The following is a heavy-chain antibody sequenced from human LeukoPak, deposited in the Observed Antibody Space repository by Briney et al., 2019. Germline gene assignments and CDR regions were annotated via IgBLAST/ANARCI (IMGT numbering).Heavy chain of an antibody. CDR2: IGTAGDT. CDR3: ARATRLLWFGELRGYYMDV. CDR1: GFTFSSYD. J-gene: IGHJ6*03. Sequence: GGSLRLSCAASGFTFSSYDMHWVRQATGKGLEWVSAIGTAGDTYYPGSVKGRFTISSENAKNSLYLQMNSLRAGDTAVYYCARATRLLWFGELRGYYMDVWGKGTTVTISS. D-gene: IGHD3-10*01. V-gene: IGHV3-13*01.